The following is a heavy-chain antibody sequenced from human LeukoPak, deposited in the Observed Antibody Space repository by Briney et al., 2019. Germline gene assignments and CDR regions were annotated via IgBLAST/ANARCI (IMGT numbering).Heavy chain of an antibody. CDR3: ARSPLPYAKQYYFDY. CDR2: INPSGGST. Sequence: ASVKVSCKASGYTLTSYYMHWVRQAPGQGLEWMGIINPSGGSTSYAQKFQGRVTMTRDTSTSTVYMELSSLRSEDTAVYYCARSPLPYAKQYYFDYWGQGTLVTVSS. J-gene: IGHJ4*02. D-gene: IGHD3-16*01. CDR1: GYTLTSYY. V-gene: IGHV1-46*01.